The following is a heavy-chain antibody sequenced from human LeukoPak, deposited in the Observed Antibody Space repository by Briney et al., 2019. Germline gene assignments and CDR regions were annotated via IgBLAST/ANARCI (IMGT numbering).Heavy chain of an antibody. D-gene: IGHD3-3*01. CDR1: GFTFGDYA. J-gene: IGHJ4*02. CDR3: TRDDFWRTQTYYFDY. CDR2: IRSKAYGGTT. Sequence: PGGSLRLSCTASGFTFGDYAMSWVRQAPGKGLEWVGFIRSKAYGGTTEYAASVKGRFTISRDDSKSIAYLQMNSLKTEDTAVYYCTRDDFWRTQTYYFDYWGQGTLVTGSS. V-gene: IGHV3-49*04.